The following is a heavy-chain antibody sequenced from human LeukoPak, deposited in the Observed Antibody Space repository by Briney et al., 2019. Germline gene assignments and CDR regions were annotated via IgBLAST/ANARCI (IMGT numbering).Heavy chain of an antibody. D-gene: IGHD6-13*01. CDR2: IDTYSGKA. Sequence: ASVKVSCKASGYTYTTDGISWVRQAPGQGLEWMGWIDTYSGKANYAQKFQGRVTMTSDTPTSTAYMELRSLRSDDTAVYYCARDRGIAEADSFDPWGQGTLVTVSS. CDR1: GYTYTTDG. J-gene: IGHJ5*02. V-gene: IGHV1-18*01. CDR3: ARDRGIAEADSFDP.